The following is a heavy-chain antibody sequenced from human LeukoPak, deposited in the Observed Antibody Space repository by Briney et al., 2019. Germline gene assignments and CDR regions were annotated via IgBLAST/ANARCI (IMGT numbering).Heavy chain of an antibody. J-gene: IGHJ4*02. D-gene: IGHD2-21*02. CDR3: ARSPRRVTATIYFDY. CDR2: IYHRGTT. CDR1: GGSISSYY. V-gene: IGHV4-59*04. Sequence: SETLSLTCTVSGGSISSYYWGWTRHPPGKGLEWLGSIYHRGTTYYNPSLKSRVSMSVDTSKNQFSLKLTSVTAADPAVYYCARSPRRVTATIYFDYWGQGTLVTASS.